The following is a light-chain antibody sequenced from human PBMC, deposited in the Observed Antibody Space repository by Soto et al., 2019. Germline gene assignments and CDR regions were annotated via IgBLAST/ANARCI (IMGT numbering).Light chain of an antibody. V-gene: IGLV2-14*01. CDR2: DVS. CDR1: SSDVGGYNY. J-gene: IGLJ1*01. Sequence: QSALTQPASVSGSPGPSITISCTGTSSDVGGYNYVSWYQQHPGKDPKLMIYDVSNRPSGVSNRFSGSKSGNTASLSISGLQAEDEADYYCSSYTSSSTLYVFGTGTKLTVL. CDR3: SSYTSSSTLYV.